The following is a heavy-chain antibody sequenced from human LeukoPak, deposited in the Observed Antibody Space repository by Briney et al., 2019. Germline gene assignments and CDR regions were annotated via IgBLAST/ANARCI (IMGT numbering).Heavy chain of an antibody. Sequence: SETLSLTCTVSGGSISTYYWSWIRQPPGKGLEWIGYIYYSGSTTYNPSLKSRVTISVDTSKNQFSLKLNAVTAADTAVYYCARRTYFDLWGRGTLVTVSS. V-gene: IGHV4-59*08. J-gene: IGHJ2*01. CDR3: ARRTYFDL. CDR2: IYYSGST. CDR1: GGSISTYY.